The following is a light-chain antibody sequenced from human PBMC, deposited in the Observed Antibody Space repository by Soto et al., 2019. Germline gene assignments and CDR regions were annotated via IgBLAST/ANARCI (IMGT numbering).Light chain of an antibody. CDR3: QQRINLPPD. CDR1: QSVSNY. J-gene: IGKJ5*01. CDR2: DVS. Sequence: EIVLTQSPATLSLSPGERATLSCRASQSVSNYLAWYQQKPGQAPRLLIYDVSYRATGIPARVSGSGSGPDFTLTISSLEPEDFAVYYCQQRINLPPDFGQGTRLEIK. V-gene: IGKV3-11*01.